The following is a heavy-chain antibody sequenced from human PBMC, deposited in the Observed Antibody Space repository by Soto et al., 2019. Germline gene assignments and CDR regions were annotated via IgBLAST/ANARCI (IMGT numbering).Heavy chain of an antibody. J-gene: IGHJ3*02. CDR3: TLGSWSAETFDI. CDR2: IIPMFDIT. Sequence: SVKVSCKASGGTFSTYTIIWVRQAPGQGLEWMGRIIPMFDITNTAQSFQGRVTITADKSTSTAYLELSTLRSDDTAMYFCTLGSWSAETFDIWGRGTMVT. CDR1: GGTFSTYT. D-gene: IGHD6-13*01. V-gene: IGHV1-69*02.